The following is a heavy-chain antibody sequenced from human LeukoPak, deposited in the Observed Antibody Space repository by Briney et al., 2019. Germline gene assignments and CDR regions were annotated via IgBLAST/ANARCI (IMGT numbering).Heavy chain of an antibody. J-gene: IGHJ4*02. CDR1: GFTFTSYS. CDR2: ISGGGGST. Sequence: GGSLRLSCAASGFTFTSYSMNWVRQAPGKGLEWVSTISGGGGSTYYADSVKGRFTISRDNSKNTLYLQVNSLRAEDTAVYYCTKGGKWDVTPFDYWGQGTLVTVSS. CDR3: TKGGKWDVTPFDY. V-gene: IGHV3-23*01. D-gene: IGHD1-26*01.